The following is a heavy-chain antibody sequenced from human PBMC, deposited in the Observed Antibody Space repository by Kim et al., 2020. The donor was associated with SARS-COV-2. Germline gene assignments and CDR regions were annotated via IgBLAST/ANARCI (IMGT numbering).Heavy chain of an antibody. CDR3: TRDWYSSSWGGNWFDP. V-gene: IGHV3-49*03. D-gene: IGHD6-13*01. Sequence: GGSLRLSCTASGFTFGDYAMSWFRQAPGKGLEWVGFIRSNAYGGTTEYAASVKGRFTISRDDSKSIAYLQMNSLKTEDTAVYYCTRDWYSSSWGGNWFDPWGQGTLVTVSS. J-gene: IGHJ5*02. CDR1: GFTFGDYA. CDR2: IRSNAYGGTT.